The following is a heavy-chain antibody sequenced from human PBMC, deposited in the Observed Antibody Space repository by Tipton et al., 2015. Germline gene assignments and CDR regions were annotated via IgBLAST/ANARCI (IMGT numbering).Heavy chain of an antibody. J-gene: IGHJ4*02. CDR3: ACQDYDSLTRDYQTVDY. CDR1: GFTVSNNY. V-gene: IGHV3-53*01. D-gene: IGHD3-9*01. CDR2: IYSGGTT. Sequence: SLRLSCAASGFTVSNNYMTWVRQAPGKGLEWVSVIYSGGTTSYADSVKGRFTISRDISKNTVYLQMNSLRAEDTAVYYCACQDYDSLTRDYQTVDYWGQGTLVTVSS.